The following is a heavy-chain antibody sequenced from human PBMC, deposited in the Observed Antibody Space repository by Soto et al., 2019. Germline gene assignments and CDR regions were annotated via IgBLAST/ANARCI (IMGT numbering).Heavy chain of an antibody. V-gene: IGHV3-23*01. CDR2: TNAGGGGT. D-gene: IGHD4-17*01. J-gene: IGHJ3*02. CDR1: GCSFSTCT. CDR3: APPRGYGVFDAYDI. Sequence: GSLRRSGAASGCSFSTCTMSWVRQAPGKGLEWVPATNAGGGGTYDADSVKGQLTISRDNSINTLYLQINSLRPPDKAVHYCAPPRGYGVFDAYDIWGQGAMVTVSS.